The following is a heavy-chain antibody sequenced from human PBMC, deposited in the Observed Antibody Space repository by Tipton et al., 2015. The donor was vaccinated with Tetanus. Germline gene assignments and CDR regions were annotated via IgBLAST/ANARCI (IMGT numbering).Heavy chain of an antibody. D-gene: IGHD6-13*01. Sequence: SLRLSCEVSGFSFSNYKMNWVRQGPGRGLERVSSISSTSRYINYADSVKGRFTVSRDNAKNSVYLQMSSLRDDDTAIYYCARDRRSYIASAGYGMDVWGQGTPVTASS. CDR1: GFSFSNYK. CDR3: ARDRRSYIASAGYGMDV. V-gene: IGHV3-21*04. CDR2: ISSTSRYI. J-gene: IGHJ6*02.